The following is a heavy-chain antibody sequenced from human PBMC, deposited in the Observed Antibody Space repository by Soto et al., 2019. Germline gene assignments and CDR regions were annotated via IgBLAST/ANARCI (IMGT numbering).Heavy chain of an antibody. V-gene: IGHV2-5*02. D-gene: IGHD2-21*02. J-gene: IGHJ2*01. CDR1: GFSLTTGGVA. CDR2: IYWDDDK. CDR3: AHSAWSGADCYSRWYFGI. Sequence: HITLKESGPTLVKPTQTLTLTCTFSGFSLTTGGVAVGWIRHRPGRVLEWLALIYWDDDKRYRPSLKSRLYITKANSNNQVVLTMTNMDPGDTDTYYCAHSAWSGADCYSRWYFGIWGRVTLVTVSS.